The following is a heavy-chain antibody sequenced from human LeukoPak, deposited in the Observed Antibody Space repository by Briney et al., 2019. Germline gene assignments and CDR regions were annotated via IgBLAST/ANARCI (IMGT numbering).Heavy chain of an antibody. Sequence: GGSLRLSCAASGFTFSSYWMSWVRQAPGKGLEWVANIKQDGSEKYYVDSVKGRFTISRDNAKNSLYLQMNSLRAEDTAVYYCARLGWEVRFDAFDIWGQGTMVTVSS. CDR1: GFTFSSYW. J-gene: IGHJ3*02. CDR3: ARLGWEVRFDAFDI. D-gene: IGHD1-26*01. CDR2: IKQDGSEK. V-gene: IGHV3-7*05.